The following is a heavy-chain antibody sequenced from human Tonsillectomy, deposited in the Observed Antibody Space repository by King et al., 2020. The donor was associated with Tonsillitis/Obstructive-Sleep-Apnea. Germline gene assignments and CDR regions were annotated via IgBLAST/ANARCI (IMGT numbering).Heavy chain of an antibody. J-gene: IGHJ4*02. CDR3: AKAEGGRAVAGSFDS. CDR2: ASNSGGTS. Sequence: VQLVESGGGLVQPGGSLRLSCAVSGFTFSDYAMSWVRQAPGKGLEWVSGASNSGGTSHYADAVKGRFTISRDNSKNTLYLQLNSLRAEDTAVYYCAKAEGGRAVAGSFDSWGQGTLVTVS. CDR1: GFTFSDYA. D-gene: IGHD6-19*01. V-gene: IGHV3-23*04.